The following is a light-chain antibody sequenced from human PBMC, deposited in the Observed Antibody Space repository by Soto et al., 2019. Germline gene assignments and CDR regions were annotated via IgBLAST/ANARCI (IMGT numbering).Light chain of an antibody. Sequence: EFVLTQSPGTLSLSPGERATLSCRASQTVRNNYLAWYQQKPGQAPRLLIYDASSRATGIPDRFSGGGSGTDFTLTISRREPEDCAVYYCQQFSSYPLTFGGGTKVEIK. CDR1: QTVRNNY. J-gene: IGKJ4*01. CDR2: DAS. V-gene: IGKV3-20*01. CDR3: QQFSSYPLT.